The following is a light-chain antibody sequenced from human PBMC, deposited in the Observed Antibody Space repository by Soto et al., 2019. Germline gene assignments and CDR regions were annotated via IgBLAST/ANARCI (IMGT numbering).Light chain of an antibody. CDR1: QSVSSS. V-gene: IGKV3-11*01. Sequence: EIVLTQSPATLSLSPGERATLSCRASQSVSSSLAWYQQKPGQAPRLLIYDASNRATGIPARFSGSGSGADFTLTISSLEPEDFAVYYCLQRSNWRLTFGGGTKVEIK. CDR3: LQRSNWRLT. CDR2: DAS. J-gene: IGKJ4*01.